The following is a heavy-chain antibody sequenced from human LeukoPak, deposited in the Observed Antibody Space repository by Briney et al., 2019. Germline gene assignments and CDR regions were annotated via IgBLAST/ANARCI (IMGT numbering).Heavy chain of an antibody. CDR1: GYTFTGYY. J-gene: IGHJ4*02. CDR3: ARNGGSGWNSDYAFDY. D-gene: IGHD1-7*01. V-gene: IGHV1-2*02. CDR2: INPNSGGT. Sequence: ASVKVSCKASGYTFTGYYMHWVRQAPGRGLEWMGWINPNSGGTNYAQKFQGRVTMTRDTSISTAYMELSRLRSDDTAVYYCARNGGSGWNSDYAFDYWGQGTLVTVSS.